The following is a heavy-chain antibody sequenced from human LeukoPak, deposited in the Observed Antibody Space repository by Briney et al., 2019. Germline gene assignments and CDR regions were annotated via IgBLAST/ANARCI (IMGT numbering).Heavy chain of an antibody. J-gene: IGHJ6*02. Sequence: SETLTLTCTVSGGSITSGGYYWSWIRQPPGKGLEWIGHVYYSGRTYYNPSLKSRVFISVDASKNQFSLKLSSVTAADTAVYYCARALLPTTYHYGLDVWGQGTTVTVSS. V-gene: IGHV4-31*03. D-gene: IGHD2-15*01. CDR1: GGSITSGGYY. CDR2: VYYSGRT. CDR3: ARALLPTTYHYGLDV.